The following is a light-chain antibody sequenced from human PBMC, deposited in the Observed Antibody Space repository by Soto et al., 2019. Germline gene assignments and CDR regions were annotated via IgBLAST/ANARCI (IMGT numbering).Light chain of an antibody. V-gene: IGKV3-20*01. CDR3: QQYGSSPQLT. CDR1: QSVSSSY. CDR2: GAS. Sequence: EIVLTQSPGTLSVSPGERDTLSCRASQSVSSSYLAWYQQKPGQAPRLLIYGASSRATGIPDRFSGSGSGTDFTLTISRLEPEDFAVYNCQQYGSSPQLTFGGGTKVEIK. J-gene: IGKJ4*01.